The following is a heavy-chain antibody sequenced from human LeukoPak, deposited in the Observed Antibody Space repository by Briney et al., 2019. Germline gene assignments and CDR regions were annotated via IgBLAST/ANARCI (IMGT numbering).Heavy chain of an antibody. CDR2: TYYRSKWFN. D-gene: IGHD6-19*01. J-gene: IGHJ4*02. Sequence: SQTLSLTCVISGDSVSSKSAAWNRIRQSPSRGLEWLGRTYYRSKWFNDYAVSVRSRITINPDTSKNQFSLQLNSVTPEDTAVYFCARTSGYFDYWGEGTLVTVSS. CDR3: ARTSGYFDY. V-gene: IGHV6-1*01. CDR1: GDSVSSKSAA.